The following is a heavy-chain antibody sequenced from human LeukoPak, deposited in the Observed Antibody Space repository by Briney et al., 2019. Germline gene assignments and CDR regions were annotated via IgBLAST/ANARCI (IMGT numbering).Heavy chain of an antibody. Sequence: SETLSLTCAVYGGSFSGYYWSWIRQPPGKGLEWIGEINHSGNTNYNPSLKSRVTISVDTSKNQFSLKLSSVTAAETAVYYCERGVKIFGVVIHKGNWFDPWGQGTLVTVSS. CDR2: INHSGNT. CDR3: ERGVKIFGVVIHKGNWFDP. D-gene: IGHD3-3*01. J-gene: IGHJ5*02. V-gene: IGHV4-34*01. CDR1: GGSFSGYY.